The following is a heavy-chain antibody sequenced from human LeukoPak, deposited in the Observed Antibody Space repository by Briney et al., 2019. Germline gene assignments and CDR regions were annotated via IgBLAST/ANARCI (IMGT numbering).Heavy chain of an antibody. J-gene: IGHJ4*02. CDR1: GGTFSSYT. Sequence: GASVKVSCKXSGGTFSSYTISWVRQAPGQGLEWMGRIIPILGIANYAQKSQGRVTITADKSTSTAYMELSSLRSEDTAVYYCARGGYYDSTYWGQGTLVTVSS. V-gene: IGHV1-69*02. CDR3: ARGGYYDSTY. CDR2: IIPILGIA. D-gene: IGHD3-3*01.